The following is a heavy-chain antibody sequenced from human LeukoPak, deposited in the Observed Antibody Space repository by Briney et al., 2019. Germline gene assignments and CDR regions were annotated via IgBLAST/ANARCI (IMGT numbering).Heavy chain of an antibody. Sequence: ASVKVSCKASGYTFTSYGIGWVRQAPGQGLEWMGWISAYNGNTNYAQKLQGRVTMTTDTSTSTAYMELRSLRSDDTAVYYCARNSGAYCSSTSCLEYFRHWGQGTLVTVSS. CDR3: ARNSGAYCSSTSCLEYFRH. CDR2: ISAYNGNT. J-gene: IGHJ1*01. D-gene: IGHD2-2*01. CDR1: GYTFTSYG. V-gene: IGHV1-18*01.